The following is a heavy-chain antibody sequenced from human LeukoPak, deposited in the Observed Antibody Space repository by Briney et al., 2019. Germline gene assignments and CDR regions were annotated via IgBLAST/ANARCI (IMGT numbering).Heavy chain of an antibody. CDR3: AKDSNYMDV. CDR1: GGSISSYY. J-gene: IGHJ6*03. Sequence: ETLSLTCTVSGGSISSYYWSWIRQPPGKGLEWVSTISSSGSYIKYADSLKGRFTISRDNAKNSLYLQMNSLRVEDTAVYYCAKDSNYMDVWGKGTTVTVSS. V-gene: IGHV3-21*01. D-gene: IGHD2-2*01. CDR2: ISSSGSYI.